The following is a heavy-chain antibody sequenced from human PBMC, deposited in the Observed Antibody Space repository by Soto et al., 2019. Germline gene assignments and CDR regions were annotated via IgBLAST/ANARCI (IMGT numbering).Heavy chain of an antibody. D-gene: IGHD7-27*01. Sequence: EVQLVESGGGLIQPGGSLRLSCAASGFTVSSNYMSWVRQAPGTGLEWVSIIYSGGRTYYADSVKGRFTISRDNSKNMLYLQMNSLRAEDTAVYYCSSPTGDPRGRGYYFDYWGQGTLVTVSS. V-gene: IGHV3-53*01. CDR3: SSPTGDPRGRGYYFDY. J-gene: IGHJ4*02. CDR2: IYSGGRT. CDR1: GFTVSSNY.